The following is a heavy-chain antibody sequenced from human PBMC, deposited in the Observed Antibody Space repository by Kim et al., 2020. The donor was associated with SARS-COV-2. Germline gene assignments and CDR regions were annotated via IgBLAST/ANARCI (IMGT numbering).Heavy chain of an antibody. V-gene: IGHV4-59*01. Sequence: NPPLQGRVTISVDTSKNQFSLDLSSVTAAATAVYYCARDSGRYYYGMDVWGQGTTVTVSS. CDR3: ARDSGRYYYGMDV. J-gene: IGHJ6*02. D-gene: IGHD3-10*01.